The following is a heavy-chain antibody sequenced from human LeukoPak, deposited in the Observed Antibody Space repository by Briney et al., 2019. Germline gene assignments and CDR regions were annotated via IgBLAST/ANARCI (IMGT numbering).Heavy chain of an antibody. D-gene: IGHD1-1*01. CDR3: AGVPLEYYYYGMDV. CDR1: GGSISSYY. V-gene: IGHV4-59*01. CDR2: IYYSGST. Sequence: SETLSLTCTVSGGSISSYYWSWIRQPPGKGLEWIGYIYYSGSTNYNPSLKSRVTISVDTSKNQFSLKLSSVTAADTAVYYCAGVPLEYYYYGMDVWGQGTTVTVSS. J-gene: IGHJ6*02.